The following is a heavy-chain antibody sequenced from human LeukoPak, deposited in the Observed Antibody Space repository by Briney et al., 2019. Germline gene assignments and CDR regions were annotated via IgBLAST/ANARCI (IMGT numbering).Heavy chain of an antibody. J-gene: IGHJ4*02. CDR3: ARLKETRIAARTLSRTAIDY. V-gene: IGHV4-39*01. CDR1: GGSISSSSYY. CDR2: IYYSGST. D-gene: IGHD6-6*01. Sequence: SETLSLTCTVSGGSISSSSYYWGWIRQPAGKGLEWIGSIYYSGSTYYNPSLKSRVTISVDTSKNQFSLKLSSVTAADTAVYYCARLKETRIAARTLSRTAIDYWGQGTLVTVSS.